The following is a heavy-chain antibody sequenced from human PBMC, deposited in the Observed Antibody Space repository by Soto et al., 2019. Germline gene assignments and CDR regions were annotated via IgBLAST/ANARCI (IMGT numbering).Heavy chain of an antibody. CDR1: GGTFSSYA. CDR2: LIPIFGTA. J-gene: IGHJ5*02. Sequence: SVKVSCNASGGTFSSYAISWVRQAPGQGLEWMGGLIPIFGTANYAQKFQGRVTITADESTSTAYMELSSLRSEDTAVYYCASSSKSRGRRFDPGGQGTLVTVS. D-gene: IGHD6-13*01. V-gene: IGHV1-69*13. CDR3: ASSSKSRGRRFDP.